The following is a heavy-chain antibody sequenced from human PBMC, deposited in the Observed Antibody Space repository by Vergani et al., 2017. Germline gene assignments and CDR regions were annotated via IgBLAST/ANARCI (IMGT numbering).Heavy chain of an antibody. J-gene: IGHJ5*02. D-gene: IGHD2-2*02. V-gene: IGHV1-69*02. CDR2: IIPILGIA. Sequence: QVQLVQSGAEVKKPGSSVKVSCKASGGPFSSYTISWVRQAPGQGLEWMGRIIPILGIANYAQKFQGRVTITADKSTSTAYMELSSLRAEDTAVYYCAANLRIVVVPAAILSWFDPWGQGTLVTVSS. CDR3: AANLRIVVVPAAILSWFDP. CDR1: GGPFSSYT.